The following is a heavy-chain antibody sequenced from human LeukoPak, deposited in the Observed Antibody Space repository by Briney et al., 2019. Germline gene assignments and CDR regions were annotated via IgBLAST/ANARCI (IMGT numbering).Heavy chain of an antibody. J-gene: IGHJ6*03. D-gene: IGHD2-2*01. CDR2: ISPNSGGT. CDR1: GYTFTVYY. Sequence: ASVKVSCKASGYTFTVYYMHWVRQAPGQGLEWMGWISPNSGGTNYAQKFQGRVTMTRDTSISTAYMELSRLRSDDTAVYYCARSGPAATRQTPFNYYYYMDVWGKGTTVTVSS. V-gene: IGHV1-2*02. CDR3: ARSGPAATRQTPFNYYYYMDV.